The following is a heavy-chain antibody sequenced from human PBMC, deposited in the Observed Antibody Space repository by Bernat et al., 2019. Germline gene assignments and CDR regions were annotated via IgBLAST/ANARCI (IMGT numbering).Heavy chain of an antibody. J-gene: IGHJ4*02. Sequence: QVQLVQSGAEVKKPGASVKVSCKASGYTFTGYYMHWVRQAPGQGLEWMGWINPNSGGTNYAQKFQGRVTMTRDTSISTAYMELSRLRADDTAVYYCARGYSSGWYDEGLFGYWGQGTLVTVSS. V-gene: IGHV1-2*02. D-gene: IGHD6-19*01. CDR3: ARGYSSGWYDEGLFGY. CDR1: GYTFTGYY. CDR2: INPNSGGT.